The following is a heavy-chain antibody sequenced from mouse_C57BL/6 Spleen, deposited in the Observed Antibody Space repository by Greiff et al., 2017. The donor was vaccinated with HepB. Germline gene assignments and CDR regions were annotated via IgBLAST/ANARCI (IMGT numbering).Heavy chain of an antibody. CDR3: ARGDYAMDY. Sequence: EVKLQESGGDLVKPGGSLKLSCAASGFTFSSYGMSWVRQTPDKRLEWVATISSGGSYTYYPDSVKGRFTISRDNAKNTLYLQMSSLKSEDTAMYYCARGDYAMDYWGQGTSVTVSS. CDR1: GFTFSSYG. CDR2: ISSGGSYT. J-gene: IGHJ4*01. V-gene: IGHV5-6*01.